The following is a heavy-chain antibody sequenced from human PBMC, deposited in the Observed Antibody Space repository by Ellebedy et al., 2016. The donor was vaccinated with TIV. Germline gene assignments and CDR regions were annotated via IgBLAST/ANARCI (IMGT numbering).Heavy chain of an antibody. CDR1: GYTFSTYG. J-gene: IGHJ4*02. CDR3: ARDMVQGMVATYVWFDY. V-gene: IGHV1-18*01. CDR2: ISPYTGDT. Sequence: ASVKVSCKTSGYTFSTYGISWARQAPGQGLEWVAWISPYTGDTNYAQNFLGRVTMTTDTSTSTAYMELRSLRPDDTAVYYCARDMVQGMVATYVWFDYWGQGTQVTVSS. D-gene: IGHD4/OR15-4a*01.